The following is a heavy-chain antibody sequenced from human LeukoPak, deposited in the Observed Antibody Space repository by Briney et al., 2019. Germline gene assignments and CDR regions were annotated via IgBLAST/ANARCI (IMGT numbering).Heavy chain of an antibody. CDR2: ISGSGGST. V-gene: IGHV3-23*01. J-gene: IGHJ4*02. Sequence: GGSLRLSCAASGFTFSSYAMSWVRQAPGKGLEWVSAISGSGGSTYYADSVKGRFTISRDNSKNTLYLQMNDLRAEDTAVYYCAKDQTISGVNFFDFWGQGTLVTVSS. CDR1: GFTFSSYA. D-gene: IGHD3-10*01. CDR3: AKDQTISGVNFFDF.